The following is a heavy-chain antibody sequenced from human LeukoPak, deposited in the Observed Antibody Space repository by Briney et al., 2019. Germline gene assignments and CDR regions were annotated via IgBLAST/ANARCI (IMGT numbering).Heavy chain of an antibody. J-gene: IGHJ3*02. Sequence: PSETLSLTCTVSGVSVSSGDYYWSWIRQPPGKGLEWIGYIYYSGSTYYNPSLKSRVTISVDTSKNQFSLKLSSVTAADTAVYYCARSTPSLYGDTPSAFDIWGQGTMVTVSS. CDR2: IYYSGST. D-gene: IGHD4-17*01. V-gene: IGHV4-30-4*01. CDR1: GVSVSSGDYY. CDR3: ARSTPSLYGDTPSAFDI.